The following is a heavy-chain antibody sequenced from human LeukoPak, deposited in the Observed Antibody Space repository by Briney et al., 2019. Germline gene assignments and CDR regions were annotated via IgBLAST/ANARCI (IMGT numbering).Heavy chain of an antibody. Sequence: SETLSLTCTVSGGSITTYYWSWIRQPPGKGLEWIGEINHSGSTNYNPSLKGRVTISVDTSKNQFSLKLSSVTAADTAMYYCASIRSEDSSGYPFDYWGQGTLVTVSS. D-gene: IGHD3-22*01. J-gene: IGHJ4*02. CDR1: GGSITTYY. CDR3: ASIRSEDSSGYPFDY. V-gene: IGHV4-34*01. CDR2: INHSGST.